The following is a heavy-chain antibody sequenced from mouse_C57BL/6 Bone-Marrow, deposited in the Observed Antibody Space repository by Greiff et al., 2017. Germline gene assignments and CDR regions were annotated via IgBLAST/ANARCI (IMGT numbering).Heavy chain of an antibody. D-gene: IGHD1-1*02. CDR1: GYSITSGYY. CDR2: ISYDGSN. J-gene: IGHJ3*01. CDR3: ARGWSSFAY. V-gene: IGHV3-6*01. Sequence: VQLKESGPGLVKPSQSLSLTCSVTGYSITSGYYWNWIRQFPGNKLEWMGYISYDGSNNYNPSLKNRISITRDTSKNQFFLKLNSVTTEDTATYYCARGWSSFAYWGQGTLVTVSA.